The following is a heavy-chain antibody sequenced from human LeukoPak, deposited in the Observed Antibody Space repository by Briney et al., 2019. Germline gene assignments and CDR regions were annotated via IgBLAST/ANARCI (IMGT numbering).Heavy chain of an antibody. CDR2: TYYDSKWYN. CDR1: GDSVSSNA. Sequence: SQTLSLTCVISGDSVSSNAWNWVRQTPSGGLECLGRTYYDSKWYNHYAESVKSRISINPDTSKNQFSLQLNSVTPEDTAVYYCARGWARDGFNIWSQGTMVNVSS. CDR3: ARGWARDGFNI. J-gene: IGHJ3*02. D-gene: IGHD6-13*01. V-gene: IGHV6-1*01.